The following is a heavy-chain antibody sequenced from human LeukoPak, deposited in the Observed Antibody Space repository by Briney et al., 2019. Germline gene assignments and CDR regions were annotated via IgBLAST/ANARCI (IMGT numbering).Heavy chain of an antibody. D-gene: IGHD1-26*01. CDR1: GFTFSSYW. CDR2: INSDGSST. J-gene: IGHJ4*02. V-gene: IGHV3-74*01. Sequence: PGWSLTLSCAASGFTFSSYWMHWVRQAPGKGLVWASRINSDGSSTNYADYVKGRFTISRDNAKNTLYLQMNSLRAEDTAVYYCARDGSGSYHFDYWGQGTLVAVSS. CDR3: ARDGSGSYHFDY.